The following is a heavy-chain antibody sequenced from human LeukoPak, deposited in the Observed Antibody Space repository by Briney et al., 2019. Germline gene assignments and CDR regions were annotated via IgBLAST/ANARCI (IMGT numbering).Heavy chain of an antibody. J-gene: IGHJ4*02. CDR3: APLCFGELSPPA. V-gene: IGHV4-39*01. CDR1: GGSIGSSSYY. Sequence: PSETLSLTCIVSGGSIGSSSYYWGWVRQPPGKGLEWVASIYHSGSAYYNPSLKSRVTISVDTSQNQFSLKLNSVTAADTAVYYCAPLCFGELSPPAWGQGTLVTVSS. CDR2: IYHSGSA. D-gene: IGHD3-16*02.